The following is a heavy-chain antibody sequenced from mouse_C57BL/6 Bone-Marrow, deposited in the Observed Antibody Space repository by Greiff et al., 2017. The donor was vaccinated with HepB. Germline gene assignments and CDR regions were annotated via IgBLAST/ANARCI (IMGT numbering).Heavy chain of an antibody. CDR1: GFSLTSYG. V-gene: IGHV2-2*01. CDR2: IWSGGST. Sequence: VKLMESGPGLVQPSQSLSITCTVSGFSLTSYGVHWVRQSPGKGLEWLGVIWSGGSTDYNAAFISRLSISKDNSKSQVFFKMNSLQADDTAIYYCARNRDYDVYYAMDYWGQGTSVTVSS. CDR3: ARNRDYDVYYAMDY. D-gene: IGHD2-4*01. J-gene: IGHJ4*01.